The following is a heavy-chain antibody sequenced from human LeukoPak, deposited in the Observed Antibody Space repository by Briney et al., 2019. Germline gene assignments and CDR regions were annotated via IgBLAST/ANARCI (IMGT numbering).Heavy chain of an antibody. D-gene: IGHD3-10*01. CDR2: IYSGGST. Sequence: GGSLRLSCAASGFTVSSNYMSWVRQAPGKGLEWVSVIYSGGSTYYADSVKGRFTISRDNSKNTLYLQMNSLRAEDTAVYYCARERSYGSGPYPYPSYGMDVWGQGTTVTVSS. CDR3: ARERSYGSGPYPYPSYGMDV. V-gene: IGHV3-66*01. J-gene: IGHJ6*02. CDR1: GFTVSSNY.